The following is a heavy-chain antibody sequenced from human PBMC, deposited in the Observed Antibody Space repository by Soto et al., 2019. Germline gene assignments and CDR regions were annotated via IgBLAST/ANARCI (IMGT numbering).Heavy chain of an antibody. J-gene: IGHJ3*02. CDR3: AAADDYVWGSYRHTLGAFDI. CDR2: IVVGSGNT. D-gene: IGHD3-16*02. CDR1: GFTFTSSA. V-gene: IGHV1-58*01. Sequence: EASVKVSCKASGFTFTSSAVQWVRQARGQRLEWIGWIVVGSGNTNYAQKFQERVTITRDMSTSTAYMELSSLRSEDTAVYYCAAADDYVWGSYRHTLGAFDIWGQGTMVTVSS.